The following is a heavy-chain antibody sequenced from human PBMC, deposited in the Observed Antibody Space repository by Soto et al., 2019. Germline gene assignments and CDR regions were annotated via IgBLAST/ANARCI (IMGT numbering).Heavy chain of an antibody. J-gene: IGHJ4*02. CDR3: AKDHDEDFGYDLDYFNS. CDR1: GFTFSSYW. CDR2: INSDGSST. Sequence: GGSLRLSCAASGFTFSSYWMHWVRQAPGKGLVWVSRINSDGSSTSYADSVKGRFTISRDNAKNSLFLQMNSLTAEDTALYYCAKDHDEDFGYDLDYFNSWGQGTQVTVSS. D-gene: IGHD3-3*01. V-gene: IGHV3-74*01.